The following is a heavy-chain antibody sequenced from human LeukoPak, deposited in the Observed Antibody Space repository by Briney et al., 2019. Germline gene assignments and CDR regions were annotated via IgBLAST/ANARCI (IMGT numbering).Heavy chain of an antibody. Sequence: GGSLRLSCAASGFAFNVYAMSWLRQPPGKGLEWVSTINAYSGTTSYAASVRGRFSISRDNSKSTLYLQLSTLRADDTATYSCAKPISGGLAVTADWFHPWGQGTLVVVSS. CDR2: INAYSGTT. D-gene: IGHD6-19*01. CDR1: GFAFNVYA. J-gene: IGHJ5*01. V-gene: IGHV3-23*01. CDR3: AKPISGGLAVTADWFHP.